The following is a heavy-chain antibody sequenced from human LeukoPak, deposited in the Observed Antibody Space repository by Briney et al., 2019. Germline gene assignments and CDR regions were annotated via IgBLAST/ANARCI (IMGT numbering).Heavy chain of an antibody. CDR1: GGSFSGYY. D-gene: IGHD6-19*01. Sequence: PSETLSLTCAVYGGSFSGYYWSWIRQPPGKGLEWIGEINHSGSTNYNPSLKSRVTMSVDTSKSQLSLRLTSVTAADTALYYCARGGWSLDYWGQGTLVAVSS. CDR3: ARGGWSLDY. CDR2: INHSGST. V-gene: IGHV4-34*01. J-gene: IGHJ4*02.